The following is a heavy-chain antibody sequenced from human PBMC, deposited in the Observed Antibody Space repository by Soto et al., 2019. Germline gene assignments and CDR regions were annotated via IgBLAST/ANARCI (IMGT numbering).Heavy chain of an antibody. CDR1: GYAFTGYY. CDR3: ARGGSWFGASYVWLDP. J-gene: IGHJ5*02. V-gene: IGHV1-2*02. Sequence: SVKVSCQASGYAFTGYYMHWGRQAPGQGLEWMGWINPSSGGTNYSQKFQGRVTMTRDTSISTVYMELSRLRSDDTAVYYCARGGSWFGASYVWLDPWGQGTLVTVSS. CDR2: INPSSGGT. D-gene: IGHD3-10*01.